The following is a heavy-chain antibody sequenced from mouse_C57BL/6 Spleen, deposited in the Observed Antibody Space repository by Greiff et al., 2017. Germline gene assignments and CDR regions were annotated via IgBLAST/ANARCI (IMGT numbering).Heavy chain of an antibody. CDR2: IYPGDGDT. CDR1: GYAFSSSW. Sequence: QVQLKQSGPELVKPGASVKISCKASGYAFSSSWMNWVKQRPGKGLEWIGRIYPGDGDTNYNGKFKGKATLTADKSSSTAYMQLSILTSEDSAVYFCAIYYDYEYYFDYWGQGTTLTVSS. J-gene: IGHJ2*01. D-gene: IGHD2-4*01. V-gene: IGHV1-82*01. CDR3: AIYYDYEYYFDY.